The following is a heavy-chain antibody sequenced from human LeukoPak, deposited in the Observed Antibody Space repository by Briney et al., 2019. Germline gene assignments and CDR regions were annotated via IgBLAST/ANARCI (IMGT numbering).Heavy chain of an antibody. V-gene: IGHV3-23*01. CDR3: AKDGATDWFDP. CDR1: GFTFSSSA. J-gene: IGHJ5*02. D-gene: IGHD4-11*01. CDR2: ISNNGGYT. Sequence: GGSLRLSCAASGFTFSSSAMSWVRQAPGKGLEWVSAISNNGGYTYYADSVQGRFTISRDNSKSTLCLQMNSLRAEDTAVYYCAKDGATDWFDPWGQGTLVTVSS.